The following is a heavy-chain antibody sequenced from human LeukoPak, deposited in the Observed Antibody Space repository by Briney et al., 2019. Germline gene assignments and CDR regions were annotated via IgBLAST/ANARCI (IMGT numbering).Heavy chain of an antibody. D-gene: IGHD2-15*01. J-gene: IGHJ4*02. CDR1: GGSISSYY. Sequence: SETLSLTCTVSGGSISSYYWSWIRQPPGKGPEWIGYIYYSGSTNYNPSLKSRVTISVDTSKNQFSLKLSSVTAADTAVYYCARAPLDYSIDYWGQGTLVTVSS. CDR3: ARAPLDYSIDY. CDR2: IYYSGST. V-gene: IGHV4-59*01.